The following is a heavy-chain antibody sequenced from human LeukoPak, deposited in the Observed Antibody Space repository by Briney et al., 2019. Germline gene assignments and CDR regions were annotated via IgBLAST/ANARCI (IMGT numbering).Heavy chain of an antibody. V-gene: IGHV3-11*04. CDR1: GFTFSNAW. CDR3: ARPTVTDAFDI. CDR2: ISSSGSTI. Sequence: GGSLRLSCAASGFTFSNAWMSWIRQAPGKGLEWVSYISSSGSTIYYADSVKGRFTISRDNAKNSLYLQMNSLRAEDTAVYYCARPTVTDAFDIWGQGTMVTVSS. D-gene: IGHD4-17*01. J-gene: IGHJ3*02.